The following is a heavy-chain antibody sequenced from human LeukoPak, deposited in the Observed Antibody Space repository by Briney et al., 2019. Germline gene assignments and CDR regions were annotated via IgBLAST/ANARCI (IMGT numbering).Heavy chain of an antibody. V-gene: IGHV4-59*08. Sequence: PGGSLRLSCAASGFTFSSYSMNWVRQAPGKGLEWIGYIYYSGNTYYNPSLKSRVSISVDTSKNQFSLKLSSVTAADTAVYYCARGPGRFDYWGQGALVTVSS. J-gene: IGHJ4*02. CDR2: IYYSGNT. CDR3: ARGPGRFDY. CDR1: GFTFSSYS.